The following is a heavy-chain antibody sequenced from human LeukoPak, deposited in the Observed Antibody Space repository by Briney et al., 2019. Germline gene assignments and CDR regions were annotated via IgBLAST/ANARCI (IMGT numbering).Heavy chain of an antibody. D-gene: IGHD3-16*01. CDR1: GFTFSSYS. J-gene: IGHJ6*03. Sequence: PGGSLRLSCAASGFTFSSYSMNWVRQAPGKGLEWVSSISSSSSYIYYADSVKGRFTISRDNAKNSLYLQMNSLRAEDTAVYYCARVGASEFFPAYYYYYYMDVWGKGTTVTVSS. V-gene: IGHV3-21*01. CDR2: ISSSSSYI. CDR3: ARVGASEFFPAYYYYYYMDV.